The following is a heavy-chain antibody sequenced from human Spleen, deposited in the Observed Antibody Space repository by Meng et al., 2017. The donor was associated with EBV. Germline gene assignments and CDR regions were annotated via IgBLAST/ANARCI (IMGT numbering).Heavy chain of an antibody. CDR3: ARPFPSIVSPRLDPFGD. CDR1: VDSTSSFYY. J-gene: IGHJ4*02. D-gene: IGHD5/OR15-5a*01. CDR2: AHYSGRT. V-gene: IGHV4-39*01. Sequence: APGPVNPPRTPFFTCLSFVDSTSSFYYWAWLRLPPGRGLEWIGSAHYSGRTYYSPSLRSRVTVSIDTSKNQFSLRLTSVTAADTALYYCARPFPSIVSPRLDPFGDWGQGALVTVSS.